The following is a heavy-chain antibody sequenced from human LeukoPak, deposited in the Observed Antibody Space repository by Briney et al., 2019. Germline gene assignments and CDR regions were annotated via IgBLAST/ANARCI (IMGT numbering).Heavy chain of an antibody. CDR2: IDPTDSYT. D-gene: IGHD6-6*01. J-gene: IGHJ4*02. Sequence: GESLRIPCKGSGYIFTSYWITWVRQMPGKGLEWMGMIDPTDSYTNYSPSFQGHVTISTDKSISTAYLQWSSLKASDTAIYYCARRGRSSSNFDFWGQGTLVTVSS. V-gene: IGHV5-10-1*01. CDR3: ARRGRSSSNFDF. CDR1: GYIFTSYW.